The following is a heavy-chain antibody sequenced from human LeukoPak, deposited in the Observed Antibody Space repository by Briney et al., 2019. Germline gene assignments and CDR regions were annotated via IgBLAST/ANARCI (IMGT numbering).Heavy chain of an antibody. CDR1: GGSISSYY. V-gene: IGHV4-59*08. CDR2: IYYSGST. J-gene: IGHJ3*02. D-gene: IGHD2-2*01. Sequence: SETLSLTCTVSGGSISSYYWSWIRQPQGEGLEWIGYIYYSGSTNYNPSLKSRVTISVDTSKNQFSLKLSSVTAADTAVYYCARDSYLDAFDIWGQGTMVTVSS. CDR3: ARDSYLDAFDI.